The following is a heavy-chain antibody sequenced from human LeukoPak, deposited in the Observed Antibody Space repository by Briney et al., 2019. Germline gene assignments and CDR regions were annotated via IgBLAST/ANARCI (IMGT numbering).Heavy chain of an antibody. D-gene: IGHD6-6*01. Sequence: PSETLSLTCTVSGGSISSYYWSWIRQPPGKGLEWMGYIYDSGSTNYNPSLKSRVTISGDTSKNQFSLKLSPVTAADTAVYYCARGKVEYTSSSYFDYWGQGTLVTVSS. CDR3: ARGKVEYTSSSYFDY. CDR2: IYDSGST. CDR1: GGSISSYY. J-gene: IGHJ4*02. V-gene: IGHV4-59*01.